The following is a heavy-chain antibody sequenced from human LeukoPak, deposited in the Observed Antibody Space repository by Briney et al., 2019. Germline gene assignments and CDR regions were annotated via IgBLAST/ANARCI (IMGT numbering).Heavy chain of an antibody. Sequence: PGGSLRLSCAASGFTFSSYSMNWVRQAPGKGLEWVSSISSSSSYIYYADSVKGRFTISRDNSKNTLYLQMNSLRAEDTAVYYCARADSSSWYGVFDYWGQGTLVTVSS. D-gene: IGHD6-13*01. CDR1: GFTFSSYS. CDR2: ISSSSSYI. V-gene: IGHV3-21*01. CDR3: ARADSSSWYGVFDY. J-gene: IGHJ4*02.